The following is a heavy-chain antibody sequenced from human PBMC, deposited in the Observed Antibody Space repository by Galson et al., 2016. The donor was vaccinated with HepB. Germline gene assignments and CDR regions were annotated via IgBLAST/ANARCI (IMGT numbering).Heavy chain of an antibody. D-gene: IGHD3-10*01. J-gene: IGHJ3*02. CDR2: NSGSGGLSASGGST. CDR1: GFTFRAYG. Sequence: SLRLSCAASGFTFRAYGMSRVRQAPGKGLEWVSTNSGSGGLSASGGSTHYADSVKGRFTISRDNAKNSLYLQMNSLRVVDTAVYYCARPRDNYGHAIDIWGQGAMVTVSS. V-gene: IGHV3-23*01. CDR3: ARPRDNYGHAIDI.